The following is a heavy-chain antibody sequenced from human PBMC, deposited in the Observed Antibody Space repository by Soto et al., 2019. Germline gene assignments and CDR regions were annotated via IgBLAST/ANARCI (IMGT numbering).Heavy chain of an antibody. J-gene: IGHJ4*02. Sequence: VQLQESGPRQVKTSETVSLTCAVSGGSIRTTNWWSWVRQSPGKGLEWIGEVYHSGSTSYNPSLRSRVTISIDPSKNKFFLDLTSVTAADTAVYFCARDQAGSPFRYWGQGILVTVSP. CDR1: GGSIRTTNW. CDR2: VYHSGST. V-gene: IGHV4-4*02. CDR3: ARDQAGSPFRY. D-gene: IGHD3-10*01.